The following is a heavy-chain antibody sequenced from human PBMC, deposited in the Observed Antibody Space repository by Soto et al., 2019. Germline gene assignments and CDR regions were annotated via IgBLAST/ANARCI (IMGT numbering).Heavy chain of an antibody. J-gene: IGHJ1*01. CDR1: GFTFSSYE. Sequence: GGSLRLSCAASGFTFSSYEMNWVRQAPGKGLEWVSYISSGSTIYYADSVKGRFTISRDNTKNSLYLQMNSLRAEDTAVYYCARKVGYFQYWGQGTLVTVSS. CDR3: ARKVGYFQY. CDR2: ISSGSTI. V-gene: IGHV3-48*03. D-gene: IGHD1-26*01.